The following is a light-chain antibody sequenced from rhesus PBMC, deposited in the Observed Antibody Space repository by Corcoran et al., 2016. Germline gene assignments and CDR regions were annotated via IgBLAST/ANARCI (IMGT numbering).Light chain of an antibody. Sequence: DIQMTKSPSSLSASVGDRVTITCRASPTISSYLAWYQQQPGKVPKLLIYAASSLERGCPSRVRGSGSGTEFNLTISSLQPEDFATYYCQQYDDLPYSFGQGTKVESK. CDR2: AAS. CDR3: QQYDDLPYS. J-gene: IGKJ2*01. V-gene: IGKV1-44*02. CDR1: PTISSY.